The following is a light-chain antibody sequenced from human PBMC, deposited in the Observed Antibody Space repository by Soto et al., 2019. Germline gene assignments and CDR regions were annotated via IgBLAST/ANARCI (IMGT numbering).Light chain of an antibody. CDR1: QSLLYSSNNKNH. V-gene: IGKV4-1*01. J-gene: IGKJ4*01. CDR2: WAS. Sequence: DIVMTQSPDSLAVSLGERATINCKSSQSLLYSSNNKNHLAWYQQKPGQPPKLLIYWASTRESGVPDRFSGSGSGTDFSLTISSLQAEDVAVYYCHQYYDTLVTFGGGTKVEIK. CDR3: HQYYDTLVT.